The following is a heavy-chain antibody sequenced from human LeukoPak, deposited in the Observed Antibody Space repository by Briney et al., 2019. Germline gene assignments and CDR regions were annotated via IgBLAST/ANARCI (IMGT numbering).Heavy chain of an antibody. D-gene: IGHD1-26*01. V-gene: IGHV4-59*01. J-gene: IGHJ5*02. CDR3: ARDRAHSGSYSNWFDP. Sequence: SETLPLTCTVSGGSISSYYWSWIRPPPGKGLEWIGYIYYSGSTNYNPSLKSRVTISVDTSKNQFSLKLSSVTAADTAVYYCARDRAHSGSYSNWFDPWGQGTLVTVSS. CDR1: GGSISSYY. CDR2: IYYSGST.